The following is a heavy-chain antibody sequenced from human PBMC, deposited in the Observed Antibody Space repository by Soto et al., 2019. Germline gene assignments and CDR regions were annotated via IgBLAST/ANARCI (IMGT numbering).Heavy chain of an antibody. V-gene: IGHV1-69*12. CDR3: ARGGVTTGGPGLPYYYYGMDV. Sequence: QVQLVQSGAEVKKPGSSVKVSCKASGGTFSSYAISWVRQAPGQGLEWMGGIIPIFGTANYAQKFQGRVTMTADESTSTAYMELSSLRSEDTAVYYCARGGVTTGGPGLPYYYYGMDVWGQGTTVTVSS. J-gene: IGHJ6*02. CDR2: IIPIFGTA. D-gene: IGHD4-17*01. CDR1: GGTFSSYA.